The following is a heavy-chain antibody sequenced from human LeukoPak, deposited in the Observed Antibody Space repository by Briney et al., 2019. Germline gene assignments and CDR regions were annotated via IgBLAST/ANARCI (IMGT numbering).Heavy chain of an antibody. CDR2: IYYSGST. Sequence: PSETLSLTCTVSGGSISSSSYYWGWIRQPPGKGLEWIGSIYYSGSTYYNPSLKSRVTISVDTSKNQFSLKLSSVTAADTAVYYCARDISDGNWPVFDYWGQGTLVTVSS. V-gene: IGHV4-39*07. J-gene: IGHJ4*02. CDR1: GGSISSSSYY. CDR3: ARDISDGNWPVFDY.